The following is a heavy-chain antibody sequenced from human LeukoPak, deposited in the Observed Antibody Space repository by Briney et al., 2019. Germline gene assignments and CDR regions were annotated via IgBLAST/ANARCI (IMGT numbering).Heavy chain of an antibody. CDR2: IIPIFGTT. V-gene: IGHV1-69*06. D-gene: IGHD5-12*01. J-gene: IGHJ4*02. Sequence: ASVKVSCKASRGTFSRYAFIWVRQAPGQGLEWMGGIIPIFGTTNYAQKFQGRVTITADKSTSTAYMELSSLTSEDTAVYYCARDGHGYSGYDFRYFDYWGQGTLVTVSS. CDR3: ARDGHGYSGYDFRYFDY. CDR1: RGTFSRYA.